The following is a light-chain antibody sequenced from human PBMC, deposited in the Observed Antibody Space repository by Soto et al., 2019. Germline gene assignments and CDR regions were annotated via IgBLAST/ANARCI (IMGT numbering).Light chain of an antibody. CDR2: MTS. J-gene: IGKJ1*01. CDR3: QQYNSYST. CDR1: QSISSW. V-gene: IGKV1-5*03. Sequence: DIQMTQYPSTLSASVGDKVTITCRVSQSISSWLAWYQQKPGKAPKLLIYMTSNLESGAPSRFSGSGSGTEFTLTISSLQPDDFATYYCQQYNSYSTFGQGTKVDIK.